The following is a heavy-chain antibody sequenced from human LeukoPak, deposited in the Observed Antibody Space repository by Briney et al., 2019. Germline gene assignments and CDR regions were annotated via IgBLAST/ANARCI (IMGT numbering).Heavy chain of an antibody. Sequence: SETLSLTCAVFGGSFSGHYWSWICQPPGKGLEWIGEINHRGSTTYNPSLKSRVTISVDTSKSQFSLKLSSLTAADTAVYYCARDRYSNSFYYYYAMDVWGQGTTVTVSS. J-gene: IGHJ6*02. D-gene: IGHD4-11*01. V-gene: IGHV4-34*01. CDR3: ARDRYSNSFYYYYAMDV. CDR1: GGSFSGHY. CDR2: INHRGST.